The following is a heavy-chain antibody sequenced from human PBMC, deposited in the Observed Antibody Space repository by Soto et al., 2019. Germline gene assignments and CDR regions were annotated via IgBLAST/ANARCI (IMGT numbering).Heavy chain of an antibody. Sequence: EVQLVESGGGLVQPGGSLRLSCAASGFTLSSYDIHWVRQATGEGLAWVSGIGSGGDTHYADSVKGRFIISREDGKNSLYLEMNDLRVGDTAVYCCARDAPPAGMEVWGQWAAVTVS. CDR1: GFTLSSYD. V-gene: IGHV3-13*01. J-gene: IGHJ6*02. CDR3: ARDAPPAGMEV. CDR2: IGSGGDT. D-gene: IGHD6-19*01.